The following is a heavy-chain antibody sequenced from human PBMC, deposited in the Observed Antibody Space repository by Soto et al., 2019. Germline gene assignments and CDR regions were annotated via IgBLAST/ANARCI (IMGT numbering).Heavy chain of an antibody. J-gene: IGHJ4*02. V-gene: IGHV3-48*02. CDR1: GFPFRNYA. CDR2: INHNSATI. CDR3: VRDRGYTGYDLEY. Sequence: EVQLVESGGGLIQPGGSLGVSCAASGFPFRNYAMNWDRQAPGKGLELVLYINHNSATIYYADPVKGRFTISRDNAKNSLYLQMNSLRDEDTAVYYCVRDRGYTGYDLEYWGQGTLVTVSS. D-gene: IGHD5-12*01.